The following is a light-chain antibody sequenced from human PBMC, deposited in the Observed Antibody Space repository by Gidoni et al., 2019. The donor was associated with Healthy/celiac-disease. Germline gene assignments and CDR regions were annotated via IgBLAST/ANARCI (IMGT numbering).Light chain of an antibody. CDR3: QQRSNWRT. CDR1: QSVSSY. J-gene: IGKJ1*01. CDR2: DAS. Sequence: EIVLTQSPATLSLSPGERATLSCRASQSVSSYLAWYQQNPGQAPRLLIYDASNRATGIPARFSGSGSGTDFTLTISSLEPEDFAVYYCQQRSNWRTFGQXTKVEIK. V-gene: IGKV3-11*01.